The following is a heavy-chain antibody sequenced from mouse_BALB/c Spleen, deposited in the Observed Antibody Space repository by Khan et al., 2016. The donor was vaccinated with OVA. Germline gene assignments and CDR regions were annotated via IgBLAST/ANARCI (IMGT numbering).Heavy chain of an antibody. CDR1: GISITSGNYR. CDR3: ARDYGSLYWYFDV. CDR2: IYYSGTV. Sequence: EVKLEVSGPGLVKPPQTVSLTCTVTGISITSGNYRWSWIRQFPGNKLEWIGNIYYSGTVTYNPSLTSRTTITRDTSKNQFFLEMNSLTAEDTATYYGARDYGSLYWYFDVWGAGTTVTVSS. V-gene: IGHV3-5*02. D-gene: IGHD1-1*01. J-gene: IGHJ1*01.